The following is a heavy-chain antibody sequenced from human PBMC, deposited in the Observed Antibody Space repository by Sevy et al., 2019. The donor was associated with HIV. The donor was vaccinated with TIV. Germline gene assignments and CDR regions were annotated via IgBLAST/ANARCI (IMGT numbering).Heavy chain of an antibody. J-gene: IGHJ6*02. Sequence: ASVKVSCKASGYTFTSYGISWVRQAPGQGLEWMGWISAYNGNTNYAQKLQGRVTMTTDTSTSTAYMELRSLGSDDTAVYYCARFYPIYDILTGWLFYGMDVWGQGTTVTVSS. CDR2: ISAYNGNT. CDR3: ARFYPIYDILTGWLFYGMDV. CDR1: GYTFTSYG. V-gene: IGHV1-18*01. D-gene: IGHD3-9*01.